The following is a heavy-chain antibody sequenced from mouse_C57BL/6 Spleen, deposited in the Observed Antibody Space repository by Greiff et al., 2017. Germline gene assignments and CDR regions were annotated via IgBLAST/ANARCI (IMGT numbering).Heavy chain of an antibody. CDR2: INPSSGYT. CDR1: GYTFTSYT. Sequence: QVQLKQSGAELARPGASVLMSCKASGYTFTSYTMHWVKQRPGQGLEWIGYINPSSGYTKYNQKFKDKATLTADKSSSTAYMQLSSLTSEDSAVYYCARTLFYYGSSSGFAYWGQGTLVTVSA. D-gene: IGHD1-1*01. V-gene: IGHV1-4*01. J-gene: IGHJ3*01. CDR3: ARTLFYYGSSSGFAY.